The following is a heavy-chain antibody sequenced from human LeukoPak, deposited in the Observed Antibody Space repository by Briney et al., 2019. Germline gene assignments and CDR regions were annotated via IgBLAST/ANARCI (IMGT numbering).Heavy chain of an antibody. CDR1: GGTFSSYA. D-gene: IGHD5-24*01. V-gene: IGHV1-69*05. CDR2: IIPIFGTA. Sequence: SVKVSCKASGGTFSSYAISWVRQAPGQGLEWMGGIIPIFGTANYAQKFQGRVTITTDESTSTAYMELSSLRSEDTAVYYCATLPEGRWLQFDYWGQGTLVTVSS. CDR3: ATLPEGRWLQFDY. J-gene: IGHJ4*02.